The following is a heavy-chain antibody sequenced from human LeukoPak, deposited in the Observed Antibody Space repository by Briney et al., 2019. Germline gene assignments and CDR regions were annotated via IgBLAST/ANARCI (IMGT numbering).Heavy chain of an antibody. Sequence: SETLSLTCTVSGGSISSGDYYWSWIRQPPGKGLEWIGYIYYSGSTYYNPSLKSRVTISVDTSKNQFSLKLSSVTAADTAVYYCASGSTVTTLGDWGQGTLVTVSS. CDR3: ASGSTVTTLGD. CDR2: IYYSGST. J-gene: IGHJ4*02. V-gene: IGHV4-61*08. CDR1: GGSISSGDYY. D-gene: IGHD4-17*01.